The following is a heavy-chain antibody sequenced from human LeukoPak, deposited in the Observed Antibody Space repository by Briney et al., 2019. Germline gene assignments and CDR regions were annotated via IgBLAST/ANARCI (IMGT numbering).Heavy chain of an antibody. CDR1: GGSISSYY. D-gene: IGHD3-22*01. CDR3: ARGELGWSSGYYDY. Sequence: SETLSLTCTVSGGSISSYYWSWIRQPPGKGLEWIGYIYYSGSTNYNPSLKSRVTISVDTSKNQFSLKLSSVTAAYTAVYYCARGELGWSSGYYDYWGQGTLVTVSS. V-gene: IGHV4-59*01. J-gene: IGHJ4*02. CDR2: IYYSGST.